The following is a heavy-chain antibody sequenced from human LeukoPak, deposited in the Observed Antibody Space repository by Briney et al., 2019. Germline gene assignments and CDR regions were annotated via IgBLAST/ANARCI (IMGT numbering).Heavy chain of an antibody. D-gene: IGHD2-15*01. J-gene: IGHJ4*02. CDR2: ISAYNGNT. Sequence: ASVNVSCKASGYTFTSYGISWVRQAPGQGLEWMGRISAYNGNTNYAQKLQGRVTMTTDTSTSTAYMELRSLRSDDTAVYYCARDSCSGGTCYLGDYWGQGTLVTVSS. CDR1: GYTFTSYG. CDR3: ARDSCSGGTCYLGDY. V-gene: IGHV1-18*01.